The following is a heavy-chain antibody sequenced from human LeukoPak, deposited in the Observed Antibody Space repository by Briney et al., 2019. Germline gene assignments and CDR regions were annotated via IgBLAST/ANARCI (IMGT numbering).Heavy chain of an antibody. CDR3: ARDSNRYSGSRNPFDY. V-gene: IGHV1-2*06. CDR2: INPNSGGT. Sequence: ASVKVSCKASGYTFTGYYIHWVRQAPGQGLEWMGRINPNSGGTDYAQKFQGRVTMTRDTSINTAYMELSRLRSDDTAVYYCARDSNRYSGSRNPFDYWGQGTLVTVSS. CDR1: GYTFTGYY. D-gene: IGHD1-26*01. J-gene: IGHJ4*02.